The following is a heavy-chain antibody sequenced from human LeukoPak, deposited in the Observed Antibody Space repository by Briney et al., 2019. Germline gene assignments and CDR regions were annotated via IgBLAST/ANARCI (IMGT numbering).Heavy chain of an antibody. CDR2: INSDGSST. Sequence: GGSLRLSCAASGFTFSSYWMHWVRQAPGKGLVWVSRINSDGSSTSYADSVKGRFTISRDNAKNTLYLRMNSLRAEDTAVYYCARDYDYYDSSGYPYYYGMDVWGQGTTVTVSS. J-gene: IGHJ6*02. CDR3: ARDYDYYDSSGYPYYYGMDV. CDR1: GFTFSSYW. V-gene: IGHV3-74*01. D-gene: IGHD3-22*01.